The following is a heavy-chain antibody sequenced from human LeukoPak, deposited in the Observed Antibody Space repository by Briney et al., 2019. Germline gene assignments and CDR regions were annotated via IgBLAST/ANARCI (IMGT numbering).Heavy chain of an antibody. CDR2: IYSSGDT. CDR3: ARVIYGSGTYYKGWFDP. V-gene: IGHV3-53*01. CDR1: GFNVSSNY. J-gene: IGHJ5*02. Sequence: PGGSPRLSCAASGFNVSSNYMSWVRQAPGKGLEWVSVIYSSGDTYYADSVKGRFTISRDNSKNMLYLQMNGLRAEDTAVYYCARVIYGSGTYYKGWFDPWGQGTLVTVSS. D-gene: IGHD3-10*01.